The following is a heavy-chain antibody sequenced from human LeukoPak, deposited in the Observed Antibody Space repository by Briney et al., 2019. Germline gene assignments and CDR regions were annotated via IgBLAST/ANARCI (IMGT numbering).Heavy chain of an antibody. J-gene: IGHJ6*02. CDR3: ARVGTSSGWSDLFYYYYYGMDV. Sequence: GASVKVSGKASGGTFSSYAISWVRQAPGQGLEWMGGIIPIFGTANYAQKFQGRVTITADESTSTAYMELSSLRSDDTAVYYCARVGTSSGWSDLFYYYYYGMDVWGQGTTVTVSS. V-gene: IGHV1-69*13. D-gene: IGHD6-19*01. CDR2: IIPIFGTA. CDR1: GGTFSSYA.